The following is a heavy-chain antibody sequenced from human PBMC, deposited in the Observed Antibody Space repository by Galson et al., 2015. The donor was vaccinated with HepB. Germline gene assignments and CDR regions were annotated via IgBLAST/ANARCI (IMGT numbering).Heavy chain of an antibody. V-gene: IGHV3-33*06. Sequence: SLRLSCAASGFTFSSYGMHWVRQAPSKGLEWVAVIWYDGSNKYYADSVKGRFTISRDNSKNTLYLQMNSLRAEDTAVYYCAKLADRGYGGNSEPLYYYYGMDVWGQGTTVTVSS. CDR3: AKLADRGYGGNSEPLYYYYGMDV. D-gene: IGHD4-23*01. J-gene: IGHJ6*02. CDR2: IWYDGSNK. CDR1: GFTFSSYG.